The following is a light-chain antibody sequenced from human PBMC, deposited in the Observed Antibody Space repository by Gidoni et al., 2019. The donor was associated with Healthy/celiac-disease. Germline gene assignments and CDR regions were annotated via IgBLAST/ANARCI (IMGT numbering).Light chain of an antibody. CDR2: GAS. CDR3: QQYGSAPWT. CDR1: QSVSSSY. V-gene: IGKV3-20*01. J-gene: IGKJ1*01. Sequence: MVLPHSPGTLSLSPGERATLSCRASQSVSSSYLAWYQQKSGQAPRLLIYGASSRATGVPDRFSGSGSGTDFTLTISRLEPEDFAVYYCQQYGSAPWTFGQGTKVEIK.